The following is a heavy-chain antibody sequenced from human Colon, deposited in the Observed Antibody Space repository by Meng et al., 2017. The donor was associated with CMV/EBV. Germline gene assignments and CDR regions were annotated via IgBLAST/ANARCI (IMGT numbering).Heavy chain of an antibody. J-gene: IGHJ3*02. CDR1: GFTFSNYS. Sequence: GGSLKISCAASGFTFSNYSMAWVRQAPGKGLEWVSSITTNSRYTYQPDSLKGRFTISRDNAKNSLYLQMNSLRAEDTAVYYCARDKSMIIFGTFDIWGQGTVVTVSS. V-gene: IGHV3-21*01. CDR2: ITTNSRYT. CDR3: ARDKSMIIFGTFDI. D-gene: IGHD3-22*01.